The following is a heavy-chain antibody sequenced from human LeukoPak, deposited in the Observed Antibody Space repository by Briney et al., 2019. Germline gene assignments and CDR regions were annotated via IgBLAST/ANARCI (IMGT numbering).Heavy chain of an antibody. CDR2: IISGGGV. CDR3: ARLRCGHTDVICYNY. D-gene: IGHD2-21*01. CDR1: GVSFGAYS. J-gene: IGHJ4*02. V-gene: IGHV4-34*12. Sequence: PSETLSLTCAVKGVSFGAYSWSWIRQSPGRGLEWIGEIISGGGVIYNPSLESRATISGDTSENQFSLSLTSVTDADTAVYYCARLRCGHTDVICYNYWGLGTLVTVSS.